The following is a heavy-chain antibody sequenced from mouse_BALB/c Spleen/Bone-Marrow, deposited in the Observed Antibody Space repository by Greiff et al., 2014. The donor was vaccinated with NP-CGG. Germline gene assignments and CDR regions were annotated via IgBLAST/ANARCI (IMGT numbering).Heavy chain of an antibody. J-gene: IGHJ4*01. CDR2: IWGDGST. CDR1: GFSLSSYG. V-gene: IGHV2-3*01. Sequence: VQGVESGPGLVAPSQSLSITCTVSGFSLSSYGVSWVRQPPGKGLEWLGVIWGDGSTNYHSALISRPSISKDNSKSQVFLKLNSPQTEDTATFFCAKANRYGYAMDYWGQGTSVTVSS. D-gene: IGHD1-1*01. CDR3: AKANRYGYAMDY.